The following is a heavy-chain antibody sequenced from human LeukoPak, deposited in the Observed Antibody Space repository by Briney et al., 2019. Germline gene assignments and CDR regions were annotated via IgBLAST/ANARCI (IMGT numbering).Heavy chain of an antibody. CDR3: ARDGTTMTTLDY. CDR1: RFTFSNYW. CDR2: INRDGTST. J-gene: IGHJ4*02. Sequence: PRGSLRLSSAASRFTFSNYWMHCVRQAPGKGLVWVSRINRDGTSTNYADSVKGRFTISRDDAKNTLYLQMNSLRVEDTAVYYCARDGTTMTTLDYWGQGTLVTVSS. V-gene: IGHV3-74*01. D-gene: IGHD4-17*01.